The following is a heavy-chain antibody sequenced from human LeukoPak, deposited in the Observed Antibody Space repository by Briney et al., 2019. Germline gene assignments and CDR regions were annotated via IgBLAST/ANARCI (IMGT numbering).Heavy chain of an antibody. Sequence: GGSLRLSCAASGFTFSTYWMSWVRQAPGKGLEWVANIKEDGSEINYADSVRGRFTISRDNAKNSLYLQMNSLRAEDTAVYYCARVYTCGYWGQGTLVIVSS. CDR1: GFTFSTYW. D-gene: IGHD5-18*01. CDR3: ARVYTCGY. J-gene: IGHJ4*02. V-gene: IGHV3-7*04. CDR2: IKEDGSEI.